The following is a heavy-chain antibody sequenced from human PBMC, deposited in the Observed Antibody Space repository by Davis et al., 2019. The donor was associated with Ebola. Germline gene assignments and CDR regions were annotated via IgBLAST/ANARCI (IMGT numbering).Heavy chain of an antibody. CDR1: GASFSDYR. J-gene: IGHJ4*02. CDR3: ARGHPTHFEYGSAPFYLDY. D-gene: IGHD1-26*01. CDR2: ITHTGDT. V-gene: IGHV4-34*01. Sequence: PSETLSLTCAVSGASFSDYRWAWIRQSPERGLEWLGEITHTGDTTYNPSLKNRVTMSVDTSTKNFSLKVTSMTAADTAVYYCARGHPTHFEYGSAPFYLDYWGQGAMVTVSS.